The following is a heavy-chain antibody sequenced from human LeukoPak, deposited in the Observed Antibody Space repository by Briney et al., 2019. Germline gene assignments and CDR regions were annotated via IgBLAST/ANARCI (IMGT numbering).Heavy chain of an antibody. CDR3: AGRLYGFDP. CDR2: INHSGST. D-gene: IGHD3-16*02. V-gene: IGHV4-34*01. CDR1: GGSFSGYY. J-gene: IGHJ5*02. Sequence: SETLSLTCAVYGGSFSGYYWSWIRQPPGKGLEWIGEINHSGSTNHNPSLKSRVTISVDTSKNQFSLKLSSVTAADTAVYYCAGRLYGFDPWGQGNLVTVSS.